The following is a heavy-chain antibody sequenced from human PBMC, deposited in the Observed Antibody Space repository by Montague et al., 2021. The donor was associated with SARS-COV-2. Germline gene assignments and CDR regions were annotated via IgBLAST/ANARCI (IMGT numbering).Heavy chain of an antibody. Sequence: SETLSLTCTVSGGSISSSDYYWGWIRQPPGKGLEWIGTIYYSGSTYYSPSLKSRVTISVDTSKNQFSLKLTSLTAAATAVYYCARSSGYNYDISYYGMDVWGQGTTVTVSS. CDR3: ARSSGYNYDISYYGMDV. V-gene: IGHV4-39*01. CDR1: GGSISSSDYY. D-gene: IGHD5-18*01. CDR2: IYYSGST. J-gene: IGHJ6*02.